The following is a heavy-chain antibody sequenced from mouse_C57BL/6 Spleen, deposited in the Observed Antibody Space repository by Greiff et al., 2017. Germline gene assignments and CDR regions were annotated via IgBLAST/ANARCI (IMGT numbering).Heavy chain of an antibody. CDR3: ASDYYGSRFDY. V-gene: IGHV1-20*01. Sequence: EVQLVESGPELVKPGDSVKISCKASGYSFTGYFMNWVMQSHGKSLEWIGRINPYNGDTFYNQKFKGKATLTVDKSSSTAHMELRSLTSEDSAVYYCASDYYGSRFDYWGQGTTLTVSS. CDR2: INPYNGDT. J-gene: IGHJ2*01. D-gene: IGHD1-1*01. CDR1: GYSFTGYF.